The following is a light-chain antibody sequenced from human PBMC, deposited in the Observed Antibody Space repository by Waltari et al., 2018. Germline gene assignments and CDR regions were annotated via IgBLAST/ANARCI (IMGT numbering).Light chain of an antibody. CDR1: KNDIGCYNL. CDR2: EVN. V-gene: IGLV2-23*02. CDR3: CSYAGTPRVV. J-gene: IGLJ2*01. Sequence: QSALTQPAFVSGSPGQSITISCTGTKNDIGCYNLVSWYQQDPGKAPKFIIFEVNKLPSGVANRFSASKSGNTASLTVSVLHPEDEADYYCCSYAGTPRVVFGGGTKLTVL.